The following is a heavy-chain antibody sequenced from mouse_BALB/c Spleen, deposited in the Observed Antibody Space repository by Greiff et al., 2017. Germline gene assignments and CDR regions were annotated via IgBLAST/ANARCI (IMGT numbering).Heavy chain of an antibody. Sequence: QVQLQQSGAELVRPGTSVKVSCKASGYAFTNYLIEWVKQRPGQGLEWIGVINPGSGGTNYNEKFKGKATLTADKSSSTAYMQLSSLTSDDSAVYCCATRQLGLPMDYWGEGTSVTVSS. D-gene: IGHD3-2*01. CDR2: INPGSGGT. CDR1: GYAFTNYL. J-gene: IGHJ4*01. CDR3: ATRQLGLPMDY. V-gene: IGHV1-54*01.